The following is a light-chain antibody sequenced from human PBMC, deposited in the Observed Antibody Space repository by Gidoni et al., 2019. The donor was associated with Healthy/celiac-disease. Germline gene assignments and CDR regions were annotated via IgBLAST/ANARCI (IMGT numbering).Light chain of an antibody. J-gene: IGKJ2*01. CDR2: AAS. V-gene: IGKV1-39*01. CDR1: QSISSY. CDR3: QQSYSTPMYT. Sequence: DIQMIQSPSSLSASVGDRVTITCRASQSISSYLNWYQQKPGKAPKLLIYAASSLQSGVPSRFSGSGSGTDFTLTISSLQPEDFATYYCQQSYSTPMYTFGQXTKLEIK.